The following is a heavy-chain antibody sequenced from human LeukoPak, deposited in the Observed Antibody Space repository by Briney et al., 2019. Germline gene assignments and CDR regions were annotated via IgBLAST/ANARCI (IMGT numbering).Heavy chain of an antibody. V-gene: IGHV1-18*01. CDR3: ARVMATWIQLDLGLDY. CDR1: GYTFTSYG. J-gene: IGHJ4*02. CDR2: ISAYNGNT. Sequence: ASVKVSCKASGYTFTSYGISWVRQAPGQGLEWMGWISAYNGNTNYAQKLQGRVTMTTDTSTSTAYMELRSLRSDDTAVYYCARVMATWIQLDLGLDYWGQGTLVTVSS. D-gene: IGHD5-18*01.